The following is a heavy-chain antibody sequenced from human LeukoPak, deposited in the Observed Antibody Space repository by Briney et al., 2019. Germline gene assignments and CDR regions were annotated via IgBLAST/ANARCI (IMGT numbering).Heavy chain of an antibody. CDR3: ARDRKVAAHYFDY. V-gene: IGHV4-34*01. CDR1: GGSFSGYY. Sequence: PSETLSLTCAVYGGSFSGYYWSWIRQPPGKGLEWIGEINHSGSTNYNPSLKSRVTISVDTSKNQFSLKLSSVTAADTAVYYCARDRKVAAHYFDYWGQGTLVTVSS. D-gene: IGHD6-19*01. CDR2: INHSGST. J-gene: IGHJ4*02.